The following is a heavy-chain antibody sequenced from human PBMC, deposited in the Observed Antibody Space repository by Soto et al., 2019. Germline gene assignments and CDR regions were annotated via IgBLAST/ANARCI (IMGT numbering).Heavy chain of an antibody. J-gene: IGHJ4*02. CDR3: AGTTGDDGDYSPGDD. V-gene: IGHV1-69*02. CDR2: IIPIVGIA. D-gene: IGHD4-17*01. Sequence: QVQLVQSGPEVKKPASSVKVSCKASGGTFSSYTISCVRQAPGQGLEWMGRIIPIVGIANYAQKFQARVTITADKSTSTAYMERISLRSEDTAVYYCAGTTGDDGDYSPGDDWGQGTLVTVSS. CDR1: GGTFSSYT.